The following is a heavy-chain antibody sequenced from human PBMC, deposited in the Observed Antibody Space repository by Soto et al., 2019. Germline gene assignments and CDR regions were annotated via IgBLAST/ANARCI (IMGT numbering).Heavy chain of an antibody. CDR2: ISGSGGST. D-gene: IGHD2-2*01. CDR3: ATVPLFVVVPAAPYFDY. Sequence: GGSLRLSCAASGFTFSSYAMSWVRQAPGKGLEWVSAISGSGGSTYYADSVKGRFTISRDNSKNTLYLQMNSLRAEDTAVYYCATVPLFVVVPAAPYFDYWGQGTLVTVSS. CDR1: GFTFSSYA. J-gene: IGHJ4*02. V-gene: IGHV3-23*01.